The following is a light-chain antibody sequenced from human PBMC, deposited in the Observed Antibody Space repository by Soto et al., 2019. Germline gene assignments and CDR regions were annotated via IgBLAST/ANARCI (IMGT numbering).Light chain of an antibody. J-gene: IGKJ2*01. V-gene: IGKV3-15*01. CDR2: GAS. CDR1: ESVGSN. Sequence: EIVMTQSPATLSVSPGERATLSCRASESVGSNLAWYQQKPGQAPRLLIYGASTRATGFPARFSGSGSETEFTLSISSLQSEDFAVYYCQQSNNWPRTVGQGTKLEIK. CDR3: QQSNNWPRT.